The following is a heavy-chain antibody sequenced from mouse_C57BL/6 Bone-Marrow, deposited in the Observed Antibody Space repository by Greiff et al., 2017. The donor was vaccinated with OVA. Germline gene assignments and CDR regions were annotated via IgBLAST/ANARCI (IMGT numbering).Heavy chain of an antibody. CDR3: ARLLLRYYFDY. CDR2: INPYNGGT. CDR1: GYTFTDYY. J-gene: IGHJ2*01. D-gene: IGHD1-1*01. V-gene: IGHV1-19*01. Sequence: EVKLQESGPVLVKPGASVKMSFKASGYTFTDYYMNWVKQSHGKSLEWIGFINPYNGGTSYNQKFKGKATLTVDKSSSTAYMELNSLTSEDSAVYYCARLLLRYYFDYWGQGTTLTVSS.